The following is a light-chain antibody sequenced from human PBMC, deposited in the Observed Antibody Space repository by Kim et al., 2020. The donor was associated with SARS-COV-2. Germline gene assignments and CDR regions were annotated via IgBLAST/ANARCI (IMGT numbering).Light chain of an antibody. Sequence: CTLPSDINVDQCNIDWYQQKPGSPPRYLLYYYSDSNKGQGSGVPSRFSGSKDASANTGILLISGLQSEDEADYYCMIWPTSDSGVFGGGTQLTVL. CDR2: YYSDSNK. J-gene: IGLJ3*02. V-gene: IGLV5-37*01. CDR1: SDINVDQCN. CDR3: MIWPTSDSGV.